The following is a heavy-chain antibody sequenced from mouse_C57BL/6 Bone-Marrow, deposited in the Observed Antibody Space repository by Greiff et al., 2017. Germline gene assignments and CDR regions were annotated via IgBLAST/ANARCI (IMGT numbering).Heavy chain of an antibody. CDR1: GFTFSSYA. D-gene: IGHD1-1*01. Sequence: EVKLVESGGGLVKPGGSLKLSCAASGFTFSSYAMSWVRQTPEKRLEWVATISDGGSYTYYPDNVKGRFTISRDNAKNNLYLQMSPLKSEDTAMYYCAREDYGSSQFAYWGQGTLVTVSA. CDR2: ISDGGSYT. CDR3: AREDYGSSQFAY. V-gene: IGHV5-4*01. J-gene: IGHJ3*01.